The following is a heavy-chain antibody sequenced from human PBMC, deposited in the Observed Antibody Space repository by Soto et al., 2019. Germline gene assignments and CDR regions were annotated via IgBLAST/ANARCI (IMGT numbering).Heavy chain of an antibody. D-gene: IGHD3-3*01. Sequence: ASVKVSCKASGYTFTSYGISWVRQAPGQGLEWMGWISAYNGNTNYAQKLQGRVTMTTDTSTSTAYMELRSLRSDDTAVYYCARDPRITIFGVVIEYYYYYGMDVWGQGTTVTVSS. CDR3: ARDPRITIFGVVIEYYYYYGMDV. CDR1: GYTFTSYG. J-gene: IGHJ6*02. V-gene: IGHV1-18*01. CDR2: ISAYNGNT.